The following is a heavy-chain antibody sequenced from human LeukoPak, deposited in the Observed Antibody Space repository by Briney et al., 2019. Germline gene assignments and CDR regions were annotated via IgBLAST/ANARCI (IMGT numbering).Heavy chain of an antibody. D-gene: IGHD2-2*01. CDR1: GFTFSSYA. CDR2: ISYDGSNK. Sequence: GRSLRLSCAASGFTFSSYAMHWVRQAPGKGLEWVAVISYDGSNKYYADSVKGRFTISRDNSKNTLYLQMNSLRAEDTAVYYCARGGVVVPAAPYFDYWGREPWSPSPQ. V-gene: IGHV3-30-3*01. CDR3: ARGGVVVPAAPYFDY. J-gene: IGHJ4*02.